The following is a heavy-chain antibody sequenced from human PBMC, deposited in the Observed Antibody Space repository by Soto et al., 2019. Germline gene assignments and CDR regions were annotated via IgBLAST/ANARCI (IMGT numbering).Heavy chain of an antibody. D-gene: IGHD3-10*01. CDR3: ARHSGVRSTRYYGVGV. V-gene: IGHV4-39*01. CDR2: IYYSGST. Sequence: QLQLQESGPGLVKPSETLSLICTVSGGSISSSDYYWGWIRQPPGKGLEWIGSIYYSGSTYYNPSLKSRVTVSVDTSKNQFSLRLSSVTAEDTAVYYCARHSGVRSTRYYGVGVWGQGTTVSVSS. J-gene: IGHJ6*02. CDR1: GGSISSSDYY.